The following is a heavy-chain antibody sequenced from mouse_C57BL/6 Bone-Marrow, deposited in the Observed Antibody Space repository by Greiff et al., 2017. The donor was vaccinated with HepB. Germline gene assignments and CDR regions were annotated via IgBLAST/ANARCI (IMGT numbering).Heavy chain of an antibody. V-gene: IGHV5-6*02. CDR2: ISSGGSYT. CDR3: AREDYYGSVDY. D-gene: IGHD1-1*01. Sequence: DVMLVESGGDLVKPGGSLKLSCAASGFTFSSYGMSWVRQTPDKRLEWVATISSGGSYTYYPDSVKGRFTISRDNAKNTLYLQMSSLKSEDTAMYYCAREDYYGSVDYWGQGTSVTVSS. CDR1: GFTFSSYG. J-gene: IGHJ4*01.